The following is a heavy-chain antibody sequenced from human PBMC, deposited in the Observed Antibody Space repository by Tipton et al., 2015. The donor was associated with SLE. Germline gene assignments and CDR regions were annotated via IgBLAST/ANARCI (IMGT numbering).Heavy chain of an antibody. CDR2: IYYSGST. CDR3: ARSSGAPDVGYLYYFDY. CDR1: GGSISSTINY. V-gene: IGHV4-39*07. D-gene: IGHD3-22*01. J-gene: IGHJ4*02. Sequence: TLSLTCTVSGGSISSTINYWGWIRQPPGKGLEWIGSIYYSGSTYYNPSLKSRVTMSVDASKNQFSLKLSSVTAADTAVYYCARSSGAPDVGYLYYFDYWGQGTLVTVSS.